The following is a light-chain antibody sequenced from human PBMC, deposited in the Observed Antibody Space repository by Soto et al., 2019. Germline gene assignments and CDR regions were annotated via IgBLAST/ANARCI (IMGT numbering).Light chain of an antibody. CDR3: QQFNSSPWT. Sequence: EIVMTQSPATLSVSPGERATLSCSASQSVSSNLAWYQQKPGQAPRLLIYGASTRATGLAPRFSGSGSGTEFTLTISSLQSEDFVVYYCQQFNSSPWTFGQGTQVEIQ. V-gene: IGKV3-15*01. CDR1: QSVSSN. CDR2: GAS. J-gene: IGKJ1*01.